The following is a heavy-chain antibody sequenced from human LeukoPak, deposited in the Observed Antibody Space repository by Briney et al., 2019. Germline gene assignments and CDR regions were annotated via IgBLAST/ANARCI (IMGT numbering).Heavy chain of an antibody. CDR3: ARDRAVGNSSGWHNWFDP. Sequence: ASVKVSCKASGYTFSSYGISWVRQAPGQRLEWKGWISTFNDNTNYAQKFQSRVTMTTDTSTSTAYMALRSLRSDDTAVYYCARDRAVGNSSGWHNWFDPWGQGTLVTVSS. CDR1: GYTFSSYG. V-gene: IGHV1-18*01. CDR2: ISTFNDNT. D-gene: IGHD6-19*01. J-gene: IGHJ5*02.